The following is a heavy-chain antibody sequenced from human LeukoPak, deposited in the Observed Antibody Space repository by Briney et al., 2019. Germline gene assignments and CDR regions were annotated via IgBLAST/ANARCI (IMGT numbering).Heavy chain of an antibody. Sequence: GESLKISCKGSGYSFTSYWIGWVRQMPGKGLEWMGIINPGDSDTRYSPSFQGQVTISADKSISTAYLQWSSLKASDTAMYYCATSFAEDINYYGSGSYYFTWDYWGQGTLVTVSS. CDR2: INPGDSDT. D-gene: IGHD3-10*01. V-gene: IGHV5-51*01. CDR1: GYSFTSYW. J-gene: IGHJ4*02. CDR3: ATSFAEDINYYGSGSYYFTWDY.